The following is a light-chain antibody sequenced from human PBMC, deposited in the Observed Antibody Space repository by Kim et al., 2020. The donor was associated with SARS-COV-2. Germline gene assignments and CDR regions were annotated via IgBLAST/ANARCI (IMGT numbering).Light chain of an antibody. Sequence: GQRATMSCSGSSSNIGSNYVYWYQQLPGTATKLLIYRNNQRPSGVPDRFSGSKSGTSASLAISGLRSEDEADYYCAAWDDSLSGPVFGGGTQLTVL. CDR2: RNN. V-gene: IGLV1-47*01. J-gene: IGLJ3*02. CDR1: SSNIGSNY. CDR3: AAWDDSLSGPV.